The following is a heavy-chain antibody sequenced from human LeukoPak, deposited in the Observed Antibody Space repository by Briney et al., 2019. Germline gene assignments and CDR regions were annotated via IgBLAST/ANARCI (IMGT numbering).Heavy chain of an antibody. CDR1: GFTFSNYG. CDR3: ATIAAEGWFDP. D-gene: IGHD6-13*01. J-gene: IGHJ5*02. V-gene: IGHV3-33*01. CDR2: IWYDGSNK. Sequence: GRSLRLSCAASGFTFSNYGMHWVRQAPGKGLEWVAVIWYDGSNKYYADSVKGRFTISRDNSKNTLYLQMYSLRAEDTAVYYCATIAAEGWFDPWGQGTLVTVSS.